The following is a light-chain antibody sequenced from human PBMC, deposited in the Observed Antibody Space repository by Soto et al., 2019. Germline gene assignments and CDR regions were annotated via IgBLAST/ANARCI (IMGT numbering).Light chain of an antibody. CDR1: SSDVGNNNY. CDR2: DVT. J-gene: IGLJ1*01. V-gene: IGLV2-14*03. Sequence: QSVLTQPASVSGSPGQSITISCTGTSSDVGNNNYVSWYQHNPGRAPKVMICDVTNRPSGVSNRFSGSKSGNTASLTISWLQAEDEADYYCSSFTGSSYVFGTGTKVTVL. CDR3: SSFTGSSYV.